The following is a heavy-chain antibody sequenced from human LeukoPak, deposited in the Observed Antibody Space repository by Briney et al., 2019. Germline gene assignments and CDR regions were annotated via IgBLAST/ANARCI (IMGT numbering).Heavy chain of an antibody. CDR1: GFTFDDYC. D-gene: IGHD1-1*01. CDR3: ARGSSGHYYYYMDV. CDR2: INSNGSNI. Sequence: PGGSLRLSCAASGFTFDDYCMSWVRQAPGKGLEWVSCINSNGSNIGYADSVKGRFTISRDNAKNSLYLQMNSLRAEDTALYQCARGSSGHYYYYMDVWGKGTTVTISS. V-gene: IGHV3-20*01. J-gene: IGHJ6*03.